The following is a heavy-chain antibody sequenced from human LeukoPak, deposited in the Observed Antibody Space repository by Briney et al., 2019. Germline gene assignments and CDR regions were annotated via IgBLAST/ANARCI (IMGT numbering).Heavy chain of an antibody. CDR3: ASVRLVGATGARWFDP. Sequence: SVKVSCKASGGTFSSYAISWVRQAPGQGLEWMGGIIPIFGTANYAQKFQGRVTITTDESTSTAYMELSSLRSEDTAVYYCASVRLVGATGARWFDPWGQGALVTVSS. CDR2: IIPIFGTA. J-gene: IGHJ5*02. CDR1: GGTFSSYA. D-gene: IGHD1-26*01. V-gene: IGHV1-69*05.